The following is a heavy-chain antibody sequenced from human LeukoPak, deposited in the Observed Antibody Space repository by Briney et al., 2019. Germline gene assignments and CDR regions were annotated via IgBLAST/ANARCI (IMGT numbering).Heavy chain of an antibody. D-gene: IGHD6-19*01. CDR3: AVSNFSSGWYMYYFDY. J-gene: IGHJ4*02. CDR2: IRSKANSYAT. CDR1: GFTFSGSA. V-gene: IGHV3-73*01. Sequence: GGSLKLSCAASGFTFSGSAMHWVRQASGKGLEWVGRIRSKANSYATAYAASVKGRFTISRDDSKNTAYLQMNSLKTEDTAVYYCAVSNFSSGWYMYYFDYWGQGTLVTVSS.